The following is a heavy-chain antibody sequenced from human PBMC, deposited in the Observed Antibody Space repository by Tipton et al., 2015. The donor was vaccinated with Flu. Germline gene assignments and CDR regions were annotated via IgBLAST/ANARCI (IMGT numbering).Heavy chain of an antibody. CDR2: MNPNSGNT. CDR3: ARARGRLVAAITIVFDACCYYGMDV. CDR1: GYTFTSYD. J-gene: IGHJ6*02. D-gene: IGHD5-12*01. Sequence: QVQLVQSGAEVKKPGASVKVSCKASGYTFTSYDINWVRQATGQGLEWMGWMNPNSGNTGYAQKFQGRVTMTRNTSISTVYMELSSLRSEDTAVYYCARARGRLVAAITIVFDACCYYGMDVWGQGATVTVSS. V-gene: IGHV1-8*01.